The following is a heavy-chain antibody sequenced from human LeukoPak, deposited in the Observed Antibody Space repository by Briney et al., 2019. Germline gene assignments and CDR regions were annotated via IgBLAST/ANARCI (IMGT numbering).Heavy chain of an antibody. Sequence: GGSLRLSCAASGFTFSSYNMNWVRQAPGKGLEWVSYISSSSHTKYCADSVKGRFTISRDNSKNTLYLQMNSLRAEDTAVYYCAKIRYYYDSSGSYYFDYWGQGTLVTVSS. CDR3: AKIRYYYDSSGSYYFDY. V-gene: IGHV3-48*01. J-gene: IGHJ4*02. CDR1: GFTFSSYN. D-gene: IGHD3-22*01. CDR2: ISSSSHTK.